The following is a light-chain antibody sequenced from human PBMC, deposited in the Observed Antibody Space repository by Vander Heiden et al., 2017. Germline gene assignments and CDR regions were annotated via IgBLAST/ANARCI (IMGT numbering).Light chain of an antibody. Sequence: DTVLTQSPDSLAVSLGERATINCKSSQSVLSSFNSKNHLAWFRQKPRQPPELLIYWASTRESGVPDRFSGSGSGTDFTLTISNMQAEDVAVYYCEQHSTPTFGQGTKVEIK. CDR2: WAS. J-gene: IGKJ1*01. CDR3: EQHSTPT. V-gene: IGKV4-1*01. CDR1: QSVLSSFNSKNH.